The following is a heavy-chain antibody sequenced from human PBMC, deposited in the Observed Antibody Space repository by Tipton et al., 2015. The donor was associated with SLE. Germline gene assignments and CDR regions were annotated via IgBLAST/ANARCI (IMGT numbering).Heavy chain of an antibody. CDR2: TYYMSKWYN. D-gene: IGHD3-3*01. CDR1: GDSVSSNSAA. CDR3: TRGSYYLFWRGDVNYYAMDV. J-gene: IGHJ6*02. V-gene: IGHV6-1*01. Sequence: GLVKPSQTLSLTCAISGDSVSSNSAAWNWIRQSPSRGLEWLGRTYYMSKWYNDYAVSVKSRIIINPDTSKNQFSLQLTSVTPEDTAVYYCTRGSYYLFWRGDVNYYAMDVWGQGTTVTVSS.